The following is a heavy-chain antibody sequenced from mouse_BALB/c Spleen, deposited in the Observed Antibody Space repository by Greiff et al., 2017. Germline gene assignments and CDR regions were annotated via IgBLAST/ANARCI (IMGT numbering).Heavy chain of an antibody. J-gene: IGHJ4*01. V-gene: IGHV3-6*02. Sequence: EVQLQESGPGLVKPSQSLSLTCSVTGYSITSGYYWNWIRQFPGNKLEWMGYISYDGSNNYNPSLKNRISITRDTSKNQFFLKLNSVTTEDTATYYCARGGSIYYDYGDAMDYWGQGTSVTVSS. D-gene: IGHD2-4*01. CDR2: ISYDGSN. CDR3: ARGGSIYYDYGDAMDY. CDR1: GYSITSGYY.